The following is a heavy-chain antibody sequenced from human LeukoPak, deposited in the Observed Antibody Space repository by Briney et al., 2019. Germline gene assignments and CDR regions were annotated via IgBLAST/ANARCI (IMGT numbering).Heavy chain of an antibody. V-gene: IGHV4-39*01. CDR3: ARRADTAMADYYYGVDV. Sequence: SETLPLTCTVSGGSISSSSYYWGWIRQPPGKGLEWIGSIYYSGSTYYNPSLKSRVTISVDTSKNQFSLKLSPVTAADTAVYYCARRADTAMADYYYGVDVWGQGTTVTVSS. CDR2: IYYSGST. D-gene: IGHD5-18*01. J-gene: IGHJ6*02. CDR1: GGSISSSSYY.